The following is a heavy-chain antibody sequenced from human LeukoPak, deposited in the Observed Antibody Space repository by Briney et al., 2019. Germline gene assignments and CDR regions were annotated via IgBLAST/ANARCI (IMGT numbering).Heavy chain of an antibody. CDR2: ISSSGSTI. J-gene: IGHJ3*02. Sequence: GGSLRLSCAASGFTFSNYEMNWVRQAPGKGLEWISYISSSGSTIYYADSVKGRFTIARDNARNSLYLQMNSLRAEDTAVYCCAREGGSGWYDAFDIWGQGTMVTVSS. V-gene: IGHV3-48*03. CDR1: GFTFSNYE. D-gene: IGHD6-19*01. CDR3: AREGGSGWYDAFDI.